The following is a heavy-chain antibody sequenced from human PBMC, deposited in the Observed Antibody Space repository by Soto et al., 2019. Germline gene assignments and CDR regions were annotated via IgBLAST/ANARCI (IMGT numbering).Heavy chain of an antibody. V-gene: IGHV1-18*01. D-gene: IGHD5-18*01. J-gene: IGHJ6*02. CDR3: ARCIQQDYYYGMDV. CDR2: ISADNGNT. CDR1: GYTFYSHS. Sequence: QAQLVQSGAEVKKPGASVKVSCKASGYTFYSHSISWVRQAPGQGLEWMGRISADNGNTKYAQKFRGRVTMTTDTXXSTVYMELRNLRSDDTDVYYCARCIQQDYYYGMDVWGQGTTVTVSS.